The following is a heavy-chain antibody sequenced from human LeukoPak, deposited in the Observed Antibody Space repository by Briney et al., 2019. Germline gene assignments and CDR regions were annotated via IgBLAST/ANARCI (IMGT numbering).Heavy chain of an antibody. CDR2: IVVGSGNT. CDR1: GFTFTSSA. D-gene: IGHD5-18*01. J-gene: IGHJ6*02. CDR3: ARDSPYGGIQLWSDYYYYGMDV. V-gene: IGHV1-58*01. Sequence: GASVKVSCKASGFTFTSSAVQWVRQARGQRLEWIGWIVVGSGNTNYAQKFQERVTITRDMSTSTAYMELSSLRSEDTAVYYCARDSPYGGIQLWSDYYYYGMDVWGQGTTVTVSS.